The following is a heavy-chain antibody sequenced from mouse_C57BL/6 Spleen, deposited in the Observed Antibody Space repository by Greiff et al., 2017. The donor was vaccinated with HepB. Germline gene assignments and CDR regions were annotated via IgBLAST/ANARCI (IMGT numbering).Heavy chain of an antibody. Sequence: DVQLVESGGGLVKPGGSLKLSCAASGFTFSSYAMSWVRQTPEKRLEWVATISDGGSYTYYPDNVKGRFTISRDNAKNNLYLQMSHLKSEDTAMYYCARGGLLRGYAMDYWGQGTSVTVSS. D-gene: IGHD1-1*01. J-gene: IGHJ4*01. CDR1: GFTFSSYA. V-gene: IGHV5-4*01. CDR3: ARGGLLRGYAMDY. CDR2: ISDGGSYT.